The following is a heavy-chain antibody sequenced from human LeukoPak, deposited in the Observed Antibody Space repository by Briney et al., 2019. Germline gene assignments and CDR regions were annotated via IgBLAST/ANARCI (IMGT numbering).Heavy chain of an antibody. CDR1: GFSFSSYP. CDR3: AGLYSYDPSQVDY. D-gene: IGHD5-18*01. J-gene: IGHJ4*02. Sequence: GGSLRLSCAASGFSFSSYPMSWVRQAPGKGLEWVAVIWYDGSNKYYADSVKGRFTISRDNSKNTLYLQMNSLRAEDTAVYYCAGLYSYDPSQVDYWGQGTLVTVSS. CDR2: IWYDGSNK. V-gene: IGHV3-33*08.